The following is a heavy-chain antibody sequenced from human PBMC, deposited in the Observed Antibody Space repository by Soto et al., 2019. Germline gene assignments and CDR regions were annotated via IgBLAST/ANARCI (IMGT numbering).Heavy chain of an antibody. Sequence: EVQVVESGGGLVKPGGSLKLSCTASGFTFDSYTMNWLRQAPGRGLEWVSSISATTTYKYYADSVKGRFIISRDNARNSLYLQTNSLRAEDTAVYYCARGGTSKSGHLWYFDLLGRGTLVTVSS. CDR3: ARGGTSKSGHLWYFDL. D-gene: IGHD1-1*01. J-gene: IGHJ2*01. V-gene: IGHV3-21*01. CDR2: ISATTTYK. CDR1: GFTFDSYT.